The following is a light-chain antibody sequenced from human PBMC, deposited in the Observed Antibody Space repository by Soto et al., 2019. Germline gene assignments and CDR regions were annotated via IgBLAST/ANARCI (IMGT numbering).Light chain of an antibody. J-gene: IGKJ5*01. CDR2: AAS. Sequence: DIQLTQSPSFLSASVGDRVTITCRASQGISSYLAWYQQKPGKAPTLLIYAASTLQSGVPSRFSGSGSGTEFTLTISSLQPEDFATYYCQELNSYPITFGHGTRLEIK. CDR3: QELNSYPIT. CDR1: QGISSY. V-gene: IGKV1-9*01.